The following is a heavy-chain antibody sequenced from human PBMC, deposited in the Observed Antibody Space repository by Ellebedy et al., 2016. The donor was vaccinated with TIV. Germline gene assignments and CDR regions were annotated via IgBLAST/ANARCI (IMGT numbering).Heavy chain of an antibody. J-gene: IGHJ4*02. CDR3: AKDAGRNPIYLFDF. D-gene: IGHD1-14*01. V-gene: IGHV3-30*18. CDR2: VSYDGNNK. CDR1: GFTFGDFA. Sequence: GGSLRLSCLVSGFTFGDFAMHWVRQSPGKGLEWVAFVSYDGNNKYYRDSVKGRFTISRDNSKNTLSLEMSSLRAEDTAFYYCAKDAGRNPIYLFDFWGRGALVTVSS.